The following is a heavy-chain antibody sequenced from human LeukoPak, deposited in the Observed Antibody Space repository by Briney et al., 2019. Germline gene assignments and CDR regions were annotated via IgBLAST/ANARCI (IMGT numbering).Heavy chain of an antibody. D-gene: IGHD1-26*01. V-gene: IGHV1-2*02. CDR2: INPNSGGT. J-gene: IGHJ4*02. CDR3: ARIFGGRRELLRGDGTNFDY. Sequence: ASVKVSCKASGYTFTGYYMHWVRQAPGQGLEWMGWINPNSGGTNYAQKFQGRVTMTRDTSISTAYMELSRLRSDDTAVYYCARIFGGRRELLRGDGTNFDYWGQGTMVTVSS. CDR1: GYTFTGYY.